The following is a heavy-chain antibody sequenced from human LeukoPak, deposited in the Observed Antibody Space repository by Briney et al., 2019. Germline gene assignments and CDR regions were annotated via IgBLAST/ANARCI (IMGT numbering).Heavy chain of an antibody. V-gene: IGHV4-31*03. Sequence: PSQTLSLTCTVSGGSISSGGYYWSWIRRHPGKGLEWIGYIYYSGSTTYNPSLKSRVTISIDTSKNQFSLKLSSVTAADTAVYYCARRATMLAGDYFDYWGQGTLVSVSS. D-gene: IGHD5-12*01. CDR3: ARRATMLAGDYFDY. CDR2: IYYSGST. CDR1: GGSISSGGYY. J-gene: IGHJ4*02.